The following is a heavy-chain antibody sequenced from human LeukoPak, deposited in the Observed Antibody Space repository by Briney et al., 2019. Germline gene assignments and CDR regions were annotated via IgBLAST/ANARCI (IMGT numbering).Heavy chain of an antibody. V-gene: IGHV3-11*01. J-gene: IGHJ4*02. CDR1: GFTFSDYY. CDR2: ISSSGTTI. Sequence: TGGSLRLSCAASGFTFSDYYMSWIRQAPGKGLEWVSYISSSGTTIYYADSVKGRFTISRDNAKNSLYLQMNSLRAEDTAVYYCARRRDSGSLQHFDYWGQGTLVTVSS. D-gene: IGHD1-26*01. CDR3: ARRRDSGSLQHFDY.